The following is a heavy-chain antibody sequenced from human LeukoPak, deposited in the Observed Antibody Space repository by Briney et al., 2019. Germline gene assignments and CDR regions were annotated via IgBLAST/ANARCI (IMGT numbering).Heavy chain of an antibody. Sequence: GGSLRLSCAASGFTFSSYWMSWVRQAPGKGLEWVANIKQDGSEKYYVDSVKGRFTISRDNAKNSLYLQMNSLRAEDTAVYYCARDVLSYCSSTSCYDYYYYYGMAVGGQGPWSPSPQ. D-gene: IGHD2-2*01. J-gene: IGHJ6*01. CDR3: ARDVLSYCSSTSCYDYYYYYGMAV. CDR1: GFTFSSYW. CDR2: IKQDGSEK. V-gene: IGHV3-7*04.